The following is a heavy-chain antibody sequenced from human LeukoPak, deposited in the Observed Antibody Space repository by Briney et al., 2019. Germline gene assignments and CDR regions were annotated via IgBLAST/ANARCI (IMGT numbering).Heavy chain of an antibody. CDR2: IYTSGST. CDR3: AREGQLVAVNWFDH. V-gene: IGHV4-61*02. Sequence: PSQTLSLTCTVSGGSISSGDYYWSWIRQPAGKGLEWIGRIYTSGSTNYNPSLKSRVTISVDTSKNQFSLKLSSVTAADTAVYYCAREGQLVAVNWFDHWGQGTLVTVSS. J-gene: IGHJ5*02. D-gene: IGHD6-6*01. CDR1: GGSISSGDYY.